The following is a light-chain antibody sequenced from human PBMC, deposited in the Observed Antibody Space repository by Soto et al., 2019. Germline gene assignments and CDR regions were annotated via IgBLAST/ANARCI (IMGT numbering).Light chain of an antibody. Sequence: DIQMTQSPSTLSASVGDTVTITCRASESIDNWLAWYQQKPGKAPKLLIFAASTLESGVPSRFSGSGSGTEFTLTISSLQPDDFATYYCQQYNSYWTFGQGTKVDI. CDR3: QQYNSYWT. CDR1: ESIDNW. CDR2: AAS. V-gene: IGKV1-5*01. J-gene: IGKJ1*01.